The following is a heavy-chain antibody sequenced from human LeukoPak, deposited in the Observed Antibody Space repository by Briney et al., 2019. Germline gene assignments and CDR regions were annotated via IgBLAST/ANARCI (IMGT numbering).Heavy chain of an antibody. CDR3: AKHSGSYFIYHVDS. CDR2: ISGSAYNS. V-gene: IGHV3-23*01. D-gene: IGHD1-26*01. J-gene: IGHJ4*02. CDR1: GFTFSSYG. Sequence: GGSLRLSCAASGFTFSSYGMSWVRQARGRGLEWVSTISGSAYNSYYADSVKGRFTISRDNSANTLYLQMNSLRAEDTALYYCAKHSGSYFIYHVDSWGQGTLVTVSS.